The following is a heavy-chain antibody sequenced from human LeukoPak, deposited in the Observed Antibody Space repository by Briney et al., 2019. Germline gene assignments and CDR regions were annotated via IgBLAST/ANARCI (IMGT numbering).Heavy chain of an antibody. CDR2: INHSGST. V-gene: IGHV4-34*01. J-gene: IGHJ5*02. CDR1: GGSFSGYY. CDR3: AREYYYDSSGYWFDP. D-gene: IGHD3-22*01. Sequence: PSETLSLTCAVYGGSFSGYYWSWIRQPPGKGPEWIGEINHSGSTNYNPSLKSRVTMSVDTSKNQFSLKLSSVTAADTAVYYCAREYYYDSSGYWFDPRGQGTLVTVSS.